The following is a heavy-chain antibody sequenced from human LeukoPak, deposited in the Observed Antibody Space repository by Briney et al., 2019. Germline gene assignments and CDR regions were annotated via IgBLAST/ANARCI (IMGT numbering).Heavy chain of an antibody. D-gene: IGHD3-10*01. CDR1: GFTFSSYG. Sequence: GSLRLSCAASGFTFSSYGMSWVRQAPGKGLEWIGEINHSGSTNYNPSLKSRVTISVDTSKNQFSLKLSSVTAADTAVYYCASWGSGSSAYYYMDVWGKGTTVTVSS. CDR2: INHSGST. J-gene: IGHJ6*03. CDR3: ASWGSGSSAYYYMDV. V-gene: IGHV4-34*01.